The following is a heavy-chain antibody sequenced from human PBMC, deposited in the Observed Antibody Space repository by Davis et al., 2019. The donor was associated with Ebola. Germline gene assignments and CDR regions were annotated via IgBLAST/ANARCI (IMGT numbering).Heavy chain of an antibody. CDR2: IIPIFGTA. J-gene: IGHJ3*02. D-gene: IGHD5-24*01. CDR1: GGTFSSYA. Sequence: AASVKVSCKASGGTFSSYAISWVRQAPGQGLEWMGGIIPIFGTANYAQKFQGRVTITADKSTSTAYMELSSLRSEDTAVYYCARDWDGYNSGAFDIWGQGTMVTVSS. CDR3: ARDWDGYNSGAFDI. V-gene: IGHV1-69*06.